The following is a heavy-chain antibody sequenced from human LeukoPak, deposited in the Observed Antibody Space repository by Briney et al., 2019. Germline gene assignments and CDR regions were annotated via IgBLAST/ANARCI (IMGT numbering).Heavy chain of an antibody. Sequence: SETLSLTCTVSGGSISSYYWSWIRQPAGKGLEWIGRIYTSGSTNYNPSLKSRVTMSVDTSKNQFSLKLSSVTAADTAVYYCARGVLGTMIVVVVPYNWFDPWGQGTLVTVSS. CDR3: ARGVLGTMIVVVVPYNWFDP. D-gene: IGHD3-22*01. V-gene: IGHV4-4*07. J-gene: IGHJ5*02. CDR2: IYTSGST. CDR1: GGSISSYY.